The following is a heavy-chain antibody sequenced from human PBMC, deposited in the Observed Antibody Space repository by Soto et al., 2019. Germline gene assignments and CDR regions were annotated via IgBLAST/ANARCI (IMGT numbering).Heavy chain of an antibody. CDR3: ARTYYYDSSGYSNWFDP. V-gene: IGHV3-7*03. CDR2: IKQDGSEK. CDR1: GFTFSSYW. J-gene: IGHJ5*02. Sequence: QPGGSLRLSCAASGFTFSSYWMSWVRQAPGKGLEWVANIKQDGSEKYYVDSVKGRLTISRDNAKNSLYLQMNSLRAEDTAVYYCARTYYYDSSGYSNWFDPWGQGTLVTVSS. D-gene: IGHD3-22*01.